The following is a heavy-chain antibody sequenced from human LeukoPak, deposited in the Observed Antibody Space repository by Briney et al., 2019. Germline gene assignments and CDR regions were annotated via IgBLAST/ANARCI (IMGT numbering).Heavy chain of an antibody. CDR3: ARGFRGDNFDY. J-gene: IGHJ4*02. Sequence: SETLSLTCTVSGYSISSGYYWGWIRQPPGKGLEWIGTIHYSGSTSYNPPLKSRVTISVDTSKNQFSLKLRSVTVADTAVYYCARGFRGDNFDYWGQGTLVTVSS. D-gene: IGHD7-27*01. V-gene: IGHV4-38-2*02. CDR1: GYSISSGYY. CDR2: IHYSGST.